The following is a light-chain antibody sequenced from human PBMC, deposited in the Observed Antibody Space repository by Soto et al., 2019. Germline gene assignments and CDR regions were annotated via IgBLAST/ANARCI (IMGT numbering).Light chain of an antibody. V-gene: IGKV1-9*01. CDR2: AAS. CDR3: QQLNSYPIT. J-gene: IGKJ5*01. CDR1: QGISSF. Sequence: IQLTQPPSSLSATVGDSVTINFRASQGISSFLAWYQQKPGKAPKLLIYAASTLQSGVPSRFSGSGSGTDFTLTISSLQPEDFATYFCQQLNSYPITFGQGTRLEI.